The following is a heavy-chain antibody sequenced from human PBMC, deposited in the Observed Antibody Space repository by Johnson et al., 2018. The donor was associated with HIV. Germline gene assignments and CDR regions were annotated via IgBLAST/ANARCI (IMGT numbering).Heavy chain of an antibody. CDR2: ISYDGSNK. CDR3: AKEEDIWRLGLYRAFDI. D-gene: IGHD2-15*01. CDR1: GFTFSSYA. V-gene: IGHV3-30*04. Sequence: QVQLVESGGGVVQPGRSLRLSCAASGFTFSSYAMHWVRQAPGKGLEWVAIISYDGSNKYYADSMKGRFTISRDNSKNTLYLQMSSLGAEDTAVYYCAKEEDIWRLGLYRAFDIWGQGTMVTVSS. J-gene: IGHJ3*02.